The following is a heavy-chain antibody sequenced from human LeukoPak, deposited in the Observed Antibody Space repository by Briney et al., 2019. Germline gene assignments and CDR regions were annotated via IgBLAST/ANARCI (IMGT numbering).Heavy chain of an antibody. J-gene: IGHJ4*02. V-gene: IGHV4-4*07. CDR1: GGSISSYY. Sequence: PSETLSLTCTVSGGSISSYYWSWIRQPAGKGLEWIGRIYTSGTTYYNPSLTSRVTISVDTSRNQFSLKLSSVTAADTAVYYCARQWLALRSFDYWGQGTLVTVSS. CDR2: IYTSGTT. CDR3: ARQWLALRSFDY. D-gene: IGHD6-19*01.